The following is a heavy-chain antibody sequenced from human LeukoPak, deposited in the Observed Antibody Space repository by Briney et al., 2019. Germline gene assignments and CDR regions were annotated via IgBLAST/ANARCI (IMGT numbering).Heavy chain of an antibody. CDR2: IKQDGSEK. J-gene: IGHJ5*02. V-gene: IGHV3-7*01. Sequence: GGSLRPSCAASGFTFSSHWMTWVRQPPGKWLEWVADIKQDGSEKYYVGSVKGRFTISRDNAENSLYLQMNSLRAEDTAVYYCARRHWLSLLSWGQGALVTVSS. CDR3: ARRHWLSLLS. CDR1: GFTFSSHW. D-gene: IGHD6-19*01.